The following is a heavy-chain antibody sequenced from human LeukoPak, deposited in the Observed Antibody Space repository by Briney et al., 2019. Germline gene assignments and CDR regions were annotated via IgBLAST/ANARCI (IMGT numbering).Heavy chain of an antibody. J-gene: IGHJ3*02. Sequence: GGSLRLSCAASGFTVSSNYMSWVRQAPGKGLEWVSVIYSGGITYYSDSVKGRFTISRDNSKNTLYLQMNSLRAEDTAVYYCAREKERGGYYFRGAFDIWGQGTMVTVSS. CDR3: AREKERGGYYFRGAFDI. CDR2: IYSGGIT. V-gene: IGHV3-66*02. D-gene: IGHD3-22*01. CDR1: GFTVSSNY.